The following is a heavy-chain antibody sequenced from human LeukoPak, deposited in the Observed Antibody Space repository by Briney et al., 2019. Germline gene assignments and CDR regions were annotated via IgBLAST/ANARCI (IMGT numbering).Heavy chain of an antibody. D-gene: IGHD1-26*01. CDR3: ARDLLGWELHYFDY. J-gene: IGHJ4*02. CDR2: ISGSSSYI. V-gene: IGHV3-21*01. CDR1: GFTFSSYN. Sequence: GESLRLSCAASGFTFSSYNMNWVRQAPGKGLEWVSSISGSSSYIYYADSVKGRFSISRDNAKNSLYLQMNSLRAEDTAVYYCARDLLGWELHYFDYWGRGTLVTVSS.